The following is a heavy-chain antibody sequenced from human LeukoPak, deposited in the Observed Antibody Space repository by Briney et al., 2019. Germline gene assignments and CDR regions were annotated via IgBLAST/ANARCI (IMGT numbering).Heavy chain of an antibody. CDR1: GYTFTDYH. D-gene: IGHD4-17*01. CDR2: IDPKTGGT. CDR3: ARGDGDFVESWFDP. V-gene: IGHV1-2*02. J-gene: IGHJ5*02. Sequence: ASVKVSCKASGYTFTDYHLHWVRQAPGQGLEWMGWIDPKTGGTNYAQKQNFQGRVTMTRDTSISTAYMELSRLRSDDTAVYYCARGDGDFVESWFDPWGQGTLVTVSS.